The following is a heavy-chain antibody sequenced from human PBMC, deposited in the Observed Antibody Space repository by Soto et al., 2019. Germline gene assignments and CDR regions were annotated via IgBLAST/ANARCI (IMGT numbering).Heavy chain of an antibody. Sequence: ASVKVSCKASGYTFTSYDINWVRQATGQGLEWMGWMNPNSGNTGYVQKIQGRDTMTRNTSISTAYMELSSLRSEDTAVYYCVRGPPKSEMATIKYYFDYWGQGTLVTVSS. D-gene: IGHD5-12*01. V-gene: IGHV1-8*01. CDR2: MNPNSGNT. CDR1: GYTFTSYD. J-gene: IGHJ4*02. CDR3: VRGPPKSEMATIKYYFDY.